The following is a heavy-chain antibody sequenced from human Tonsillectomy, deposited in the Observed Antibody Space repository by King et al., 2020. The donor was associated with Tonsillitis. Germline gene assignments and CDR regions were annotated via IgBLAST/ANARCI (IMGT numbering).Heavy chain of an antibody. Sequence: QLVQSGGGLVQPGGSLRLSCAASGFICSSHWMSWVRQAPGMGLEWVASIRPDGSEKYYVVSVKGRCTIPRDNFENSLSLQMNSLGAEDTAVYYWARLRGGVTTYDYWGQGTLVTVSS. V-gene: IGHV3-7*01. CDR2: IRPDGSEK. CDR1: GFICSSHW. J-gene: IGHJ4*02. D-gene: IGHD3-16*01. CDR3: ARLRGGVTTYDY.